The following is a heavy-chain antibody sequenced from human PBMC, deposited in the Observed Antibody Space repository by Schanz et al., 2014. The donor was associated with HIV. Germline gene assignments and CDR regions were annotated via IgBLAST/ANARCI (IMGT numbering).Heavy chain of an antibody. J-gene: IGHJ5*02. CDR1: GFTFSSYA. Sequence: EAQLVESGGGRVQPGGSLRLSCAASGFTFSSYAMTWVRQAPGKGLDWVSTISGSDGDTYYADSVKGRFTISRDNSRNALYLHMNSLRADDTAIYYCVKAYSSGFSGAGSWGQGALVTVSS. D-gene: IGHD5-18*01. CDR3: VKAYSSGFSGAGS. CDR2: ISGSDGDT. V-gene: IGHV3-23*04.